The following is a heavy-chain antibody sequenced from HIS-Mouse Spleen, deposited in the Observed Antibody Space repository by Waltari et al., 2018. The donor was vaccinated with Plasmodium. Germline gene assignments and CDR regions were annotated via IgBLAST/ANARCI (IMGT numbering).Heavy chain of an antibody. J-gene: IGHJ4*02. CDR1: GGSISSRSYY. Sequence: QLQLQESGPGLVKPSETLSLTCTVSGGSISSRSYYWGWIRQPPGKGLEWMGSIYYSGSTYYNPSLKSRVTISVDTSKNQFSLKLSSVTAADTAVYYCARHRQLAYYFDYWGQGTLVTVSS. V-gene: IGHV4-39*01. CDR2: IYYSGST. CDR3: ARHRQLAYYFDY. D-gene: IGHD6-6*01.